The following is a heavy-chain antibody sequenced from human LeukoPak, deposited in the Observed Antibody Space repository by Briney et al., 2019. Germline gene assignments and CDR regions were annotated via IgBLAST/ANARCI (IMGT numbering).Heavy chain of an antibody. CDR2: ISGSGRKI. J-gene: IGHJ4*02. Sequence: GGSLRLSCAASGFTFSSYGMSWVRQAPGKGLEWVSGISGSGRKIYYADSVKGRFTISRDNSKNTLYLQMNSLRAEDTAVYYCAKDHTYSGNYFFGSWGQGTLVTVSS. V-gene: IGHV3-23*01. CDR1: GFTFSSYG. CDR3: AKDHTYSGNYFFGS. D-gene: IGHD1-26*01.